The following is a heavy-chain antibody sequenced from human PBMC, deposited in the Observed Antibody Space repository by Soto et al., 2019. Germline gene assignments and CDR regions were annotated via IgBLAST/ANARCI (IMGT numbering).Heavy chain of an antibody. CDR2: IYYSGST. J-gene: IGHJ4*02. D-gene: IGHD4-17*01. Sequence: SETLSLTCTVSGGSISSGDYYWSWIRQPPGKGLEWIGYIYYSGSTYYNPSLKSRVTISVDTSKNQFSLKLSSVTAADTAVYYRARFPTVVSSYYFDYWGQGTLVTVSS. V-gene: IGHV4-30-4*01. CDR3: ARFPTVVSSYYFDY. CDR1: GGSISSGDYY.